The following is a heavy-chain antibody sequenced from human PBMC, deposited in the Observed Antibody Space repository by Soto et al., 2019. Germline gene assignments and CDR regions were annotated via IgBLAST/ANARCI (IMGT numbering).Heavy chain of an antibody. D-gene: IGHD4-17*01. V-gene: IGHV1-18*01. CDR1: GYTFSTYG. J-gene: IGHJ4*02. CDR2: ISAYNGNT. CDR3: ARDSDYGDSGN. Sequence: QVHLEQSGAEVKKPGASVRVSCKTSGYTFSTYGISWLRQVPGQGLELMGWISAYNGNTNYAQKFQGRFTMTTDASTNTSYPELRTLRSDDTAFYYRARDSDYGDSGNWGQGTLVTVSS.